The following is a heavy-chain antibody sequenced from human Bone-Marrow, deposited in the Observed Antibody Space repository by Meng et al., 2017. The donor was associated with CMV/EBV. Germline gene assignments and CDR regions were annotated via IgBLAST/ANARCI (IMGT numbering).Heavy chain of an antibody. CDR1: GITFSSYW. J-gene: IGHJ6*02. CDR3: ARETYDFWSGYHYYYGMDV. D-gene: IGHD3-3*01. Sequence: GESLKISCAASGITFSSYWMTWVRQAPGKGLEWVANIKKDGSEKYYVDSVKGRFTISRHNARNPLYLQMNSLRAEDTAVYYCARETYDFWSGYHYYYGMDVWAQGTTVTVSS. V-gene: IGHV3-7*01. CDR2: IKKDGSEK.